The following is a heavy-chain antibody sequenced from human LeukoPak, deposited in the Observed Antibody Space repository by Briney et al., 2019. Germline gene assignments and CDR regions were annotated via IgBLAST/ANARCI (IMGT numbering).Heavy chain of an antibody. CDR2: IYYSENT. D-gene: IGHD6-13*01. V-gene: IGHV4-39*01. CDR1: GGSISSSSYY. J-gene: IGHJ4*02. CDR3: ARLPRSSVTLYSSRLDY. Sequence: SETLSLTCTVSGGSISSSSYYWGWIRQPPGKGLEWIGSIYYSENTYYNPSLKSRVTISVDTSKNQFSLKLSSVTAADTAVYYCARLPRSSVTLYSSRLDYWGQGTLVTVSS.